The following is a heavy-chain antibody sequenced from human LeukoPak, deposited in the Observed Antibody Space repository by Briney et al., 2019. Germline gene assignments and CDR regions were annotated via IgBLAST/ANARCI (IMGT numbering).Heavy chain of an antibody. CDR1: GFTFTSYA. CDR2: ISASGGIT. V-gene: IGHV3-23*01. CDR3: AKDLSSGYPYYFDY. D-gene: IGHD3-22*01. Sequence: PWGSPRLSCAAFGFTFTSYAMSWVRKAPGKGLELLSAISASGGITYSADAVKGRFTISRDNSKNTLYLQMNSLRAEDTGVYYCAKDLSSGYPYYFDYWGQVTLFTVSS. J-gene: IGHJ4*02.